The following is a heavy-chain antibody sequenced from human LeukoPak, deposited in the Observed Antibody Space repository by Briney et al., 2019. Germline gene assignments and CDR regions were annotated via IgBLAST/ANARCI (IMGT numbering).Heavy chain of an antibody. D-gene: IGHD3/OR15-3a*01. J-gene: IGHJ4*02. CDR2: IYHSGST. Sequence: SETLSLTCAVSGYSISSGYYWGWIRQPPGKGLEWIGSIYHSGSTYYNPSLKSRVTISVDTSKNQFSLKLSSVTAADTAVYYCARVRYGLFDYWGQGTLVTVSS. CDR3: ARVRYGLFDY. V-gene: IGHV4-38-2*01. CDR1: GYSISSGYY.